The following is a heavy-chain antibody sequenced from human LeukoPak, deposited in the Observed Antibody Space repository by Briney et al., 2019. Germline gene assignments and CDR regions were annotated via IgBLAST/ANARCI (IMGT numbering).Heavy chain of an antibody. CDR1: GYTFSHYA. CDR2: ISAYNGNT. V-gene: IGHV1-18*01. D-gene: IGHD1-26*01. CDR3: ARDFRIVGASNWFDP. J-gene: IGHJ5*02. Sequence: ASVKVSCKASGYTFSHYAISWVRQAPGQGLEWMGWISAYNGNTNYAQKLQGRVTMTTDTSTSTAYMELRSLRSDDTAVYYCARDFRIVGASNWFDPWGQGTLVTVSS.